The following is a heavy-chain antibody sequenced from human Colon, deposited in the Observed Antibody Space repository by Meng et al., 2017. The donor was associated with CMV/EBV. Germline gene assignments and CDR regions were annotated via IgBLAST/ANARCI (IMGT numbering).Heavy chain of an antibody. J-gene: IGHJ4*02. V-gene: IGHV3-21*04. D-gene: IGHD3-22*01. CDR1: GLPFNKSA. Sequence: EVQLVESGGGLAKPGGSLRLSCVASGLPFNKSAMHWVRQAPAKGLEWVASIRSGGTYIHYADSVKGRFTISRDDSHNTLFLHMNSLRAEDTAVYYCAKADYYDGSGYYFDYWGQGTLVTVSS. CDR3: AKADYYDGSGYYFDY. CDR2: IRSGGTYI.